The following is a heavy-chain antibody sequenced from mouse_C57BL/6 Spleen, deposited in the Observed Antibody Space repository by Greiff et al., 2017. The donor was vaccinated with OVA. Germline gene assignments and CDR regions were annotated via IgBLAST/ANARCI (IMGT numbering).Heavy chain of an antibody. Sequence: QVQLKQSGPELVKPGASVKISCKASGYAFSSSWMNWVKQRPGKGLEWIGRIYPGDGDTNYNGKFKGKATLTADKSSSTAYMQLSSLTSEDSAVYFCARWSTTVVAPYFDYRGQGTTLTVSS. CDR1: GYAFSSSW. CDR2: IYPGDGDT. D-gene: IGHD1-1*01. V-gene: IGHV1-82*01. CDR3: ARWSTTVVAPYFDY. J-gene: IGHJ2*01.